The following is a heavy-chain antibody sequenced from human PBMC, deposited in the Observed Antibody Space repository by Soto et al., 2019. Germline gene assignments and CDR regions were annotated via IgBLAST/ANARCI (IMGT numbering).Heavy chain of an antibody. CDR2: ISWNSGTI. D-gene: IGHD2-21*02. J-gene: IGHJ5*02. CDR1: GFTFDDYA. Sequence: EVLLVESGGGLVQPGRSLRLSCAASGFTFDDYAMHWVRQAPGKGLEWVSGISWNSGTIGYGDSVKGRFTISRDNAKNSLYLQMNSLRAEDTALYYCARSPRVEGDVCDPWGQGTLVTVSS. CDR3: ARSPRVEGDVCDP. V-gene: IGHV3-9*01.